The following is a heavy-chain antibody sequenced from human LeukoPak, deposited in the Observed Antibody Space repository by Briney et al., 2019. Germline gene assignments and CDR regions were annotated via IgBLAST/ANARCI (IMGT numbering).Heavy chain of an antibody. V-gene: IGHV1-46*01. CDR3: GRRGSSSKGMDV. CDR2: INPSNGDT. CDR1: GYRFITYF. D-gene: IGHD6-6*01. Sequence: ASVKVSCKASGYRFITYFMHWVRQAPGRGLEWMGIINPSNGDTGYAQKFQGRVIMTRDTSTSTVYMELSTLTYEDTAVYYCGRRGSSSKGMDVWGQGTTVTVSS. J-gene: IGHJ6*02.